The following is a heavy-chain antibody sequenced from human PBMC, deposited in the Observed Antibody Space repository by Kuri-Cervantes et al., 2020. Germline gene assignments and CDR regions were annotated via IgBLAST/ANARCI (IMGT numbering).Heavy chain of an antibody. CDR2: INAGNGNT. CDR3: ARVSRLFRTNYMDV. J-gene: IGHJ6*03. V-gene: IGHV1-3*01. Sequence: ASVKVSCKAPGYTFTSYAMHWVRQAPGQRLEWMGWINAGNGNTKYSQKFQGRVTITRDTSASTAYMELSSLRSEDTAVYYCARVSRLFRTNYMDVWGKGTTVTVSS. D-gene: IGHD1-14*01. CDR1: GYTFTSYA.